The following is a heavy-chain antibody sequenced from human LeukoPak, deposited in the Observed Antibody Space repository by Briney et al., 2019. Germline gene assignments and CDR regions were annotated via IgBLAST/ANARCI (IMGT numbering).Heavy chain of an antibody. V-gene: IGHV3-33*01. CDR2: IWFDGSGT. CDR3: ARHASTHYFDS. J-gene: IGHJ4*02. D-gene: IGHD2/OR15-2a*01. CDR1: GFTFSNYG. Sequence: GGSLRLSCEASGFTFSNYGMHWVRQAPGKGLGWVAIIWFDGSGTYYADSVKGRVTFSRDNSKNTLYLQMNSLRAEDTAMYYCARHASTHYFDSWGQGTLVTVSS.